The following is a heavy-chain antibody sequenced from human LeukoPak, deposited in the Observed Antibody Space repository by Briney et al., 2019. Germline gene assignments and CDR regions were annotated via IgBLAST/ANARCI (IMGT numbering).Heavy chain of an antibody. CDR3: ATGKYDSSDYSGGWYYFDY. Sequence: SETLSLTCAVFGGSFSGYYWTWIRQSPGKGLEWIGQINHSGSANYNRSLKSRVTITIESSKNQFSLELSSVTAADSATYYCATGKYDSSDYSGGWYYFDYWGQGTLVTVSS. CDR2: INHSGSA. J-gene: IGHJ4*02. V-gene: IGHV4-34*01. D-gene: IGHD3-22*01. CDR1: GGSFSGYY.